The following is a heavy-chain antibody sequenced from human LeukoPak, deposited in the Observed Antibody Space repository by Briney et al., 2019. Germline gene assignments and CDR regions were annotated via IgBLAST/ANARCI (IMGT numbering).Heavy chain of an antibody. D-gene: IGHD2-15*01. CDR2: IWYDGSNK. CDR1: GFTFSSYG. CDR3: TRLNSGADI. Sequence: GGSLRLSCAASGFTFSSYGMHWVRQAPGKGLEWVAVIWYDGSNKYYADSVKGRFTISRDNSKNTLYLQMNSLKTEDTAVYYCTRLNSGADIWGQGTMVTVSS. V-gene: IGHV3-33*01. J-gene: IGHJ3*02.